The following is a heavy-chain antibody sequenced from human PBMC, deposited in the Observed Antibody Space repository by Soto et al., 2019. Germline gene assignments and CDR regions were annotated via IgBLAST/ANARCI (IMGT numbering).Heavy chain of an antibody. CDR2: MYHSGTA. Sequence: SGTLSLTCTVSGGSMTSGGYYWSWIRQHPGKGLEWIGYMYHSGTAYYNPSLKSRITISIDTSKNQFSLRLSSVTAADTAVYYCARASTGTRSYFFGDWGQRSLVIGSS. V-gene: IGHV4-31*03. J-gene: IGHJ4*02. D-gene: IGHD2-8*02. CDR3: ARASTGTRSYFFGD. CDR1: GGSMTSGGYY.